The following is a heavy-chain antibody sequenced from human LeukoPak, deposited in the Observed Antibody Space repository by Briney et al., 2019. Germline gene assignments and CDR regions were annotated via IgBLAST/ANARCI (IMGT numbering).Heavy chain of an antibody. CDR2: ISRSISTI. CDR1: GFTFSDYY. CDR3: ARVAYYYDSSGARDS. Sequence: GGSLRLSCAASGFTFSDYYMAWIRQAPGKGLEWVSYISRSISTIYYADSVKGRFTISRDNAKNSLYLQMNSLRAEDTAVYYCARVAYYYDSSGARDSWGQGTLVTVSS. J-gene: IGHJ5*02. V-gene: IGHV3-11*01. D-gene: IGHD3-22*01.